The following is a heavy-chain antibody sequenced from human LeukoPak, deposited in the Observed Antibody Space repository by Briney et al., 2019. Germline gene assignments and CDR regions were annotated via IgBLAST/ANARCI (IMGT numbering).Heavy chain of an antibody. CDR1: GGSFSGYY. J-gene: IGHJ6*02. D-gene: IGHD2-2*01. V-gene: IGHV4-34*01. CDR2: INHSGST. Sequence: PSETLSLTCAVYGGSFSGYYWSWIRQPPGKGLEWIGEINHSGSTNYNPSLKSRVTISVDTSKNQFSLKLSSVTAADTAVYYCARAPSLGYCSSTSCLSTDVWGQGTTVTVSS. CDR3: ARAPSLGYCSSTSCLSTDV.